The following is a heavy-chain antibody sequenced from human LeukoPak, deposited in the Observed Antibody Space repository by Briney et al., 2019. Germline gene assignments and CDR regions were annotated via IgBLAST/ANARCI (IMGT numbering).Heavy chain of an antibody. CDR2: IQHDGSRK. CDR1: GFSFSTYW. Sequence: PGGSLRLSCVASGFSFSTYWINWVRQAPGEGLEWVAHIQHDGSRKYYADSVKGRFTISRDSAKNSLYLQMNSLRAEDTAVYYCARVRRGSIVVVPAAKDAFDIWGQGTMVTVSS. D-gene: IGHD2-2*01. V-gene: IGHV3-7*01. CDR3: ARVRRGSIVVVPAAKDAFDI. J-gene: IGHJ3*02.